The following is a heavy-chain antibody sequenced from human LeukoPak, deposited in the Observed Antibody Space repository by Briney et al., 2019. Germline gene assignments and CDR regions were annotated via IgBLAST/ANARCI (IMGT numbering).Heavy chain of an antibody. V-gene: IGHV7-4-1*02. CDR3: ASSVEDMAASDSFDS. CDR2: ITTDTGNP. J-gene: IGHJ4*02. CDR1: GYTFTKYA. Sequence: ASVKVSCKASGYTFTKYAMNWVRQAPGQGLEWMGWITTDTGNPTYAQGFTGRFVFSLDTSVTTAYLQITSLEAEDTAMYYCASSVEDMAASDSFDSWGQGTLVTVSS. D-gene: IGHD5-24*01.